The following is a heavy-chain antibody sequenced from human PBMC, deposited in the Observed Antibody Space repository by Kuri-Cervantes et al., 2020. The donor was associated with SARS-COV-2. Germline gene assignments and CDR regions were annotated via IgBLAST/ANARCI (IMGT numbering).Heavy chain of an antibody. V-gene: IGHV4-34*01. D-gene: IGHD6-13*01. CDR1: GGSFSGYY. Sequence: SETLSLTCAVYGGSFSGYYWSWIRQPPGKGLEWIGEINHSGSTNYNPSLKSRVTVSVDTSKNQFSLKLSSVTAADTAVYYCARFCIIAAAGNFDYWGQGTRVTVSS. CDR2: INHSGST. J-gene: IGHJ4*02. CDR3: ARFCIIAAAGNFDY.